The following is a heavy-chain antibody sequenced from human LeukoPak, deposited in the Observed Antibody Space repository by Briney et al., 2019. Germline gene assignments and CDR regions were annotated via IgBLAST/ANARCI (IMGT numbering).Heavy chain of an antibody. CDR1: GFTFSDYY. D-gene: IGHD2-15*01. CDR2: ISSSGSTI. Sequence: GGSLRLSCAATGFTFSDYYMSWIRQAPGKGLEWVSYISSSGSTIYYADSVKGRFTISRDNAKNSLYLQMNSLRAEDTAVYYCAREGYCSGGSRHPPDYWGQGTLVTVSS. V-gene: IGHV3-11*04. J-gene: IGHJ4*02. CDR3: AREGYCSGGSRHPPDY.